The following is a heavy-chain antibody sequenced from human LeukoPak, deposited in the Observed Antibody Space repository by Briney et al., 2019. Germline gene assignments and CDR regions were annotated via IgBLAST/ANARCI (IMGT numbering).Heavy chain of an antibody. CDR3: ARAFRARYFDL. Sequence: SETLSLTCTVSGGSTSNYYGSWIRQPPGKGLEWIGYIYHSGSTSYNPSLKSRVTISVDTSKNQFSLKLNSVTAADTAVYYCARAFRARYFDLWGRGTLVTVSS. CDR2: IYHSGST. D-gene: IGHD2/OR15-2a*01. J-gene: IGHJ2*01. CDR1: GGSTSNYY. V-gene: IGHV4-59*01.